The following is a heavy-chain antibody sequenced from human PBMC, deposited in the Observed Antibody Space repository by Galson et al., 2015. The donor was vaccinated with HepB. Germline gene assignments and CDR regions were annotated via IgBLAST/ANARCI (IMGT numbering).Heavy chain of an antibody. CDR2: ISAYNGNT. CDR1: GYTFTSYG. V-gene: IGHV1-18*01. D-gene: IGHD6-6*01. CDR3: ARVSSSSGGVIYYYYYYMDV. J-gene: IGHJ6*03. Sequence: SVKVSCKASGYTFTSYGISWVRQAPGQGLEWMGWISAYNGNTNYAQKLQGRVTMTTDTSTSTAYMELRSLRSDDTAVYYCARVSSSSGGVIYYYYYYMDVWGKGTTVTVSS.